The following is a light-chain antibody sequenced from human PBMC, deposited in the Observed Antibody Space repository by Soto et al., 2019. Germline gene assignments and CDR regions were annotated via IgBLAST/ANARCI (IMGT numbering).Light chain of an antibody. Sequence: EMVMTQSPATLSVSPGERATLSCRASQSVSSSLAWYQQKPGQAPRLLIYGASSRATGIPDRFSGSGSGTDFTPTISRLEPEDFAVYYCQQYGSSLITFGQGTRLEI. J-gene: IGKJ5*01. CDR3: QQYGSSLIT. V-gene: IGKV3-20*01. CDR2: GAS. CDR1: QSVSSS.